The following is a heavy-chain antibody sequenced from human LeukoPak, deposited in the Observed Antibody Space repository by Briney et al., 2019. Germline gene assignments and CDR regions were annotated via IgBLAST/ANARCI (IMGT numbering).Heavy chain of an antibody. J-gene: IGHJ4*02. CDR2: ISWNSGSI. CDR1: GFTLDDYA. CDR3: AKDIGPMVREVTVDY. Sequence: GGSLRLSCAASGFTLDDYAMHWVRQAPGKGLEWVSGISWNSGSIGYADSVKGRFAISRDNAKNSLYLQMNSLRAEDMALYYCAKDIGPMVREVTVDYWGQGTLVTVSS. D-gene: IGHD3-10*01. V-gene: IGHV3-9*03.